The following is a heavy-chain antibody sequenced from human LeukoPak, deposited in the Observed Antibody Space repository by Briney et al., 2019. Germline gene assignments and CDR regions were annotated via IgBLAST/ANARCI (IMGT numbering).Heavy chain of an antibody. V-gene: IGHV4-59*01. CDR3: ARVKDFAYSFFDL. Sequence: SETLSLTCTLSGGSISQYYWSWIRQPPGKGPEWIGYVYRSWNTNYNPSLKSRVTISVDTSKNHFSLNLTSVTAADTAVYYCARVKDFAYSFFDLWGRGTLVTVSS. CDR1: GGSISQYY. CDR2: VYRSWNT. J-gene: IGHJ2*01.